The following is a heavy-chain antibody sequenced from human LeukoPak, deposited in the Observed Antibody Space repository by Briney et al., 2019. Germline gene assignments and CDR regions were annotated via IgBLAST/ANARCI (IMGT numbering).Heavy chain of an antibody. V-gene: IGHV1-18*01. Sequence: ASVNVSCKASGYTFTSYGISWVRQAPGQGLEWMGWISAYNGNTNYAQKLQGRVTMTTDTSTSTAYMELRSLRSDDTAVYYCARPAAGSGSHYYYYYGMDVWGQGTTVTVSS. J-gene: IGHJ6*02. CDR1: GYTFTSYG. CDR2: ISAYNGNT. D-gene: IGHD3-10*01. CDR3: ARPAAGSGSHYYYYYGMDV.